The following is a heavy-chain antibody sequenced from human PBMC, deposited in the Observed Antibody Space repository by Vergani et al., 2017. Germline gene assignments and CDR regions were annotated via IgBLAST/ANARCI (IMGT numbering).Heavy chain of an antibody. Sequence: QVQLVESGGGVVQPGRSLRLSCAASGFTFSSYGMHWVRQAPGKGLEWVAVIWYDGSNKYYADSVKGRFTISRDNSKNTLYLHMNSLRAEDTAVYYCARQGQLGKPRDFDYWGQGTLVTVSS. CDR1: GFTFSSYG. D-gene: IGHD7-27*01. CDR3: ARQGQLGKPRDFDY. CDR2: IWYDGSNK. J-gene: IGHJ4*02. V-gene: IGHV3-33*01.